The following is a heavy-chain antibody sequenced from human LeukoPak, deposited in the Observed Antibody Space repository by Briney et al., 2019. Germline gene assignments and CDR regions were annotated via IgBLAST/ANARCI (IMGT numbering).Heavy chain of an antibody. V-gene: IGHV3-30*14. CDR1: GFTFSSYA. Sequence: GRSLRLSCAASGFTFSSYAMHWVRQAPGKGLEWVAVISYDGSNKYYADSVKGRFTISRDNSKNTLYLQMNSLRAEDTAVYYCARDRYYYGSGSFISSDYWGQGTLVTVSS. CDR3: ARDRYYYGSGSFISSDY. J-gene: IGHJ4*02. CDR2: ISYDGSNK. D-gene: IGHD3-10*01.